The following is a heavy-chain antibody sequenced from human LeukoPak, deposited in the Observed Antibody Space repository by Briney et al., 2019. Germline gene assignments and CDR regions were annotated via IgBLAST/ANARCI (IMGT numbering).Heavy chain of an antibody. CDR1: GGSISTYY. J-gene: IGHJ5*02. CDR3: ARQSWSPDWFDP. D-gene: IGHD1-26*01. V-gene: IGHV4-59*08. Sequence: SETLSLTCTVSGGSISTYYWSWIRQPPGKGLEWIGYMYNSGSTNYNPSLKSRVTISIDTSKNQVSLRLSSVTAADTAVYYCARQSWSPDWFDPWGQEPVDTVSS. CDR2: MYNSGST.